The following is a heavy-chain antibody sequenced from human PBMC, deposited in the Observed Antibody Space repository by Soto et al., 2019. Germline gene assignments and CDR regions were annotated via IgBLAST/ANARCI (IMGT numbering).Heavy chain of an antibody. D-gene: IGHD1-26*01. Sequence: SVKVSCKASGGTFSSYAISWVRQAPGQGLEWMGGIGPIFGTANYAQKFQGRVTITADESTSTAYMERSSLRSEDTAVYYCARVRAGATHDAFDIWGQGTMVTVSS. CDR2: IGPIFGTA. CDR3: ARVRAGATHDAFDI. J-gene: IGHJ3*02. V-gene: IGHV1-69*13. CDR1: GGTFSSYA.